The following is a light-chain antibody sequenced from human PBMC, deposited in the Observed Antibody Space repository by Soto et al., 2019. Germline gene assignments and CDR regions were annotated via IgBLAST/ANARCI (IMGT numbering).Light chain of an antibody. Sequence: QAVVTQEPSFSVSPGGTVTLTCGLSSGPVFTSSYPNWYQQTPGQAPRTLIFNTNTRSSGVPDRFSGCILGDKAALTITGAQADDDSYYYCLLYLGGGIWVFGGGTKLTVL. CDR3: LLYLGGGIWV. V-gene: IGLV8-61*01. CDR1: SGPVFTSSY. CDR2: NTN. J-gene: IGLJ3*02.